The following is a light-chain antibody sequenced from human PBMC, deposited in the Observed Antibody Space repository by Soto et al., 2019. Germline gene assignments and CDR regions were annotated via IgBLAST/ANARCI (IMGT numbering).Light chain of an antibody. CDR3: SSYTISSSLV. Sequence: QSALTQPASVSGSPGQSITISCTATSSDVGGYNYVSWYQQHPDKAPKLMIYEVSNRPSGVSNRFSGSKSGNTASLTISGLQSEDEADYYCSSYTISSSLVFGGGTQLTVL. V-gene: IGLV2-14*01. CDR2: EVS. CDR1: SSDVGGYNY. J-gene: IGLJ3*02.